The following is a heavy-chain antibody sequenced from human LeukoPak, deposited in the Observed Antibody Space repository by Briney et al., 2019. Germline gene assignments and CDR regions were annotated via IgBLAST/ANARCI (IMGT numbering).Heavy chain of an antibody. Sequence: SETLSLTCAVSGYSISSGYYWGWIRQPPGKGLEWIGSIYHSGSTYYNPSLKSRVTISVDTSKNQFSLKLSSVTAADTAVYYCARGDFWSGYYPPSWFDPWGQGTLSPSPQ. V-gene: IGHV4-38-2*01. J-gene: IGHJ5*02. CDR2: IYHSGST. CDR1: GYSISSGYY. D-gene: IGHD3-3*01. CDR3: ARGDFWSGYYPPSWFDP.